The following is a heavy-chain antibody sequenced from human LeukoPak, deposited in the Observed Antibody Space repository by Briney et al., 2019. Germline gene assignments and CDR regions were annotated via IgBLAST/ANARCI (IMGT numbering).Heavy chain of an antibody. Sequence: ASVTVSCKASGGTFSSDAISWVRQAPGRGLEWMGGIIPIFGTANYAQKFQGRVTITTDESTSTAYMELSSLRSEDTAVYYCARGESSGYFIFDYWGQGTLVTVSS. J-gene: IGHJ4*02. D-gene: IGHD3-22*01. CDR3: ARGESSGYFIFDY. CDR2: IIPIFGTA. V-gene: IGHV1-69*05. CDR1: GGTFSSDA.